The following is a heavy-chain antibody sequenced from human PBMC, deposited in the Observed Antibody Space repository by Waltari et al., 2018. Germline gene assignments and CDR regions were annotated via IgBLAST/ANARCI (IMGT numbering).Heavy chain of an antibody. D-gene: IGHD6-13*01. J-gene: IGHJ4*02. CDR1: GYTFTGDY. CDR3: ATTLNALVPVFWY. V-gene: IGHV1-2*06. CDR2: INPNSGGT. Sequence: QVQLVQSRAEVKKPRAPVRVPCKASGYTFTGDYMHWVRPAPGQGLEWMGRINPNSGGTNYAQKFQGRVTMTRDTSISTAYMELSRLRSDDTAVYYCATTLNALVPVFWYWGQGTLVTVSS.